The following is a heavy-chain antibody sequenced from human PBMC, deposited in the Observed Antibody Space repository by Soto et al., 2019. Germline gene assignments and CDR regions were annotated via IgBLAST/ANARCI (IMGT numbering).Heavy chain of an antibody. V-gene: IGHV5-51*01. CDR3: ARLRADAAAGTYADY. Sequence: GESLKISCKGSGYSFTSYWIGWVRQMPGKGLEWMGIIYPGDSDTRYSPSFQGQVTISADKSISTAYLQWSSLKASDTARYYCARLRADAAAGTYADYWGQGTLVTVSS. CDR2: IYPGDSDT. CDR1: GYSFTSYW. D-gene: IGHD6-13*01. J-gene: IGHJ4*02.